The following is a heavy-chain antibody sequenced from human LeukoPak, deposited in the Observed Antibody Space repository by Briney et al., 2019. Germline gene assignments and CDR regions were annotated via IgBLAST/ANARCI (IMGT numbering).Heavy chain of an antibody. CDR2: IRYDGSNE. CDR3: AREEDRQQLVRGQNY. CDR1: GFSFSNYG. D-gene: IGHD6-13*01. Sequence: PGGSLRLSCAASGFSFSNYGMHWVRQAPGKGLEWVAFIRYDGSNEYYADSVKGRFTISRDNSKNTLYLQMNSLRAEDTAVYYCAREEDRQQLVRGQNYWGQGTLVTVSS. V-gene: IGHV3-30*02. J-gene: IGHJ4*02.